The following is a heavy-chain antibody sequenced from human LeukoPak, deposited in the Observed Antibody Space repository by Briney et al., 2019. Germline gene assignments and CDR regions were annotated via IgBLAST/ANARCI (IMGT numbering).Heavy chain of an antibody. CDR3: AGRLRLGELHY. Sequence: GASVKVSCKASGYTFTSYGISWVRQAPGQGLEWMGWISAYNGNTNYAQKLQGRVAMTTDTSTSTAYMELRSLRSDDTAVYYCAGRLRLGELHYWGQGTLVTVSS. CDR2: ISAYNGNT. J-gene: IGHJ4*02. D-gene: IGHD3-16*01. V-gene: IGHV1-18*01. CDR1: GYTFTSYG.